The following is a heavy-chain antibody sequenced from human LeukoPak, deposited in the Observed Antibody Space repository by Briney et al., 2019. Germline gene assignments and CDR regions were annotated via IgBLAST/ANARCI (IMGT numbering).Heavy chain of an antibody. CDR2: IYSGGST. CDR1: GFTVSSNY. J-gene: IGHJ4*02. CDR3: ARDHSSWEGYFDY. V-gene: IGHV3-66*01. D-gene: IGHD6-13*01. Sequence: GGSLRLSCAASGFTVSSNYMSWVRQAPGKGLEWVSVIYSGGSTYYADSVKGRFTISRDNSKNTLYLQMNSLRAEDTAVYYCARDHSSWEGYFDYWGQGTLVTLSS.